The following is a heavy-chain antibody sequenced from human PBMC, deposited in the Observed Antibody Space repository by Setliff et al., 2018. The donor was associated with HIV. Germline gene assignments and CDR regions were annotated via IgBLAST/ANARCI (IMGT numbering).Heavy chain of an antibody. V-gene: IGHV4-59*11. D-gene: IGHD2-21*02. Sequence: SETLSLTCSVSGGSIGIHYWSWIRQPPGKGLEWIGTVYYDGSTIYDPSLRSRVTMSVDTSKDQFSLRLYSVTAADTAVYYCARDVGLCGVDCWPYFYFDLWGRGNLVTVSS. CDR2: VYYDGST. CDR1: GGSIGIHY. J-gene: IGHJ2*01. CDR3: ARDVGLCGVDCWPYFYFDL.